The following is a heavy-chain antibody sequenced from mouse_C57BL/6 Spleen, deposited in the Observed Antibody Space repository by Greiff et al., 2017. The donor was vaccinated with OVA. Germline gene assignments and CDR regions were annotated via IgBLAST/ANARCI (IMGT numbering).Heavy chain of an antibody. J-gene: IGHJ3*01. D-gene: IGHD2-5*01. CDR1: GYTFTSYG. CDR2: IYPRSGNT. V-gene: IGHV1-81*01. CDR3: ARPSYSNYVAWFAY. Sequence: QVQLQQSGAELARPGASVKLSCKASGYTFTSYGISWVKQRTGQGLEWIGEIYPRSGNTYYNEKFKGKATLTADKSSSTAYMELRSLTSEDSAVYFCARPSYSNYVAWFAYWGQGTLVTVSA.